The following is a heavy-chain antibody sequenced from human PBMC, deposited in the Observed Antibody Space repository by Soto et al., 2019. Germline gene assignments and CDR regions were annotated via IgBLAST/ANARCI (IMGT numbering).Heavy chain of an antibody. V-gene: IGHV6-1*01. CDR3: ARESVPRSSWYEWEWAFDT. Sequence: SQTLSLTCAISGDSVSSNSAAWNWIRQSPSRGLEWLGRTYYRSKWYNDYAVSVKSRITINPDTSTNPFSLQLNSVTPEDTAVYYCARESVPRSSWYEWEWAFDTLGPGTMVTV. J-gene: IGHJ3*02. CDR2: TYYRSKWYN. CDR1: GDSVSSNSAA. D-gene: IGHD6-13*01.